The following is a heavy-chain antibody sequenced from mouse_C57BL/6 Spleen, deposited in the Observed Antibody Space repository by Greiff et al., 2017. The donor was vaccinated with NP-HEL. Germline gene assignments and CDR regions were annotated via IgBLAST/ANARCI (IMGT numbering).Heavy chain of an antibody. V-gene: IGHV1-20*01. CDR2: INPYNGDT. Sequence: VQLQQSGPELVKPGDSVKISCKASGYSFTGYFMNWVMQSHGKSLEWIGRINPYNGDTFYNQKFKGKATLTVDKSSSTAHMELRSLTSEDSAVYYCARDYYGSIAWFAYWGQGTLVTVSA. J-gene: IGHJ3*01. CDR1: GYSFTGYF. CDR3: ARDYYGSIAWFAY. D-gene: IGHD1-1*01.